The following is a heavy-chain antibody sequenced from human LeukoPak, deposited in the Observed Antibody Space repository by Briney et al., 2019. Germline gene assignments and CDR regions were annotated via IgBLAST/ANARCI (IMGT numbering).Heavy chain of an antibody. D-gene: IGHD1-26*01. CDR3: AKAGGRSSYMGGNDFYIDV. V-gene: IGHV3-23*01. Sequence: GGSLRLSCAASGFTFSSYAMSWVRQAPGKGLEWVSSISASGGITYYADSVKGRFTISRDNSKNTLYLQMNSLRAEYTAVYYCAKAGGRSSYMGGNDFYIDVWGKGTTVTVPS. J-gene: IGHJ6*03. CDR2: ISASGGIT. CDR1: GFTFSSYA.